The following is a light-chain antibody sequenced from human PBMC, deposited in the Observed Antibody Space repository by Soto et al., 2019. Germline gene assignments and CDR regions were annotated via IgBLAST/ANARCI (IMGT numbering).Light chain of an antibody. Sequence: QSALGQPPSASASPGQSVAISCTGTTSDIGAYNYVSWYQQHPGKVPRLIIYDVSKRPSGVPDRFSGSKSGNTASLTVSGLQTEDEADYYCTSYTRNDILLFGGGTKVTVL. CDR2: DVS. J-gene: IGLJ3*02. V-gene: IGLV2-8*01. CDR1: TSDIGAYNY. CDR3: TSYTRNDILL.